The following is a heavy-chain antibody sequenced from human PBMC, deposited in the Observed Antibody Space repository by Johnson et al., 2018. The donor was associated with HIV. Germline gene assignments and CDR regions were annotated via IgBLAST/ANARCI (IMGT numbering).Heavy chain of an antibody. CDR1: GFTVSSNY. J-gene: IGHJ3*02. CDR3: ARAGQLPEDAFDI. V-gene: IGHV3-53*01. CDR2: IYSGGST. Sequence: VQLVESGGGLIQPGGSLRLSRAASGFTVSSNYMSWVRQAPGKGLEWVSVIYSGGSTYYADSVKGRFTISRDNSKNTLYLQMNSLRAEDTAVYYCARAGQLPEDAFDIWGQGTMVIVSS. D-gene: IGHD1-7*01.